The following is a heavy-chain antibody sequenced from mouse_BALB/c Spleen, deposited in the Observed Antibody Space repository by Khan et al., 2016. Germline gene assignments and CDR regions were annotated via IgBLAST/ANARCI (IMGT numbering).Heavy chain of an antibody. J-gene: IGHJ2*01. V-gene: IGHV14-3*02. CDR1: GFNIKDTY. Sequence: LQQPGAELVKPGASVKLSCTASGFNIKDTYMHWVKQRPEQGLEWIGRIDPANGNTKYDPKFQGKATITADTSSNTAYLQPSSLTSEDTAVYYCASTTVYWGQGTTLTVSS. CDR3: ASTTVY. D-gene: IGHD2-12*01. CDR2: IDPANGNT.